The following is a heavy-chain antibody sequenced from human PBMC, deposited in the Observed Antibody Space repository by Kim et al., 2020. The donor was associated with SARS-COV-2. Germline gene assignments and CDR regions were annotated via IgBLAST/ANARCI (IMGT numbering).Heavy chain of an antibody. V-gene: IGHV3-23*01. D-gene: IGHD6-19*01. J-gene: IGHJ4*02. CDR3: AKLPSFLAVEGDY. CDR2: VSGSGDAT. Sequence: GGSLRLSCAASGFTFTNYAMTWVRQAPGKGLEWVSTVSGSGDATYYADSVKGRFTISRDNSKSTLHLQMNSLRAEDTAVFYCAKLPSFLAVEGDYWGQGTLVTVSS. CDR1: GFTFTNYA.